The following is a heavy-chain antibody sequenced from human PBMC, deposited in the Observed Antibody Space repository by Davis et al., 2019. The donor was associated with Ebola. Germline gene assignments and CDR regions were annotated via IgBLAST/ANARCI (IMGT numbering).Heavy chain of an antibody. D-gene: IGHD2-2*02. CDR1: GGSISSSSYY. Sequence: SETLSLTCTVSGGSISSSSYYWGWIRQPPGKGLEWIGSIYYSGSTYYNPSLKSRVTISVDTSKNQFSLKLSSVTAADTAVYYCARVDKGYCSSTSCYTWGPYYYYGMDVWGQGTTVTVSS. CDR3: ARVDKGYCSSTSCYTWGPYYYYGMDV. CDR2: IYYSGST. V-gene: IGHV4-39*07. J-gene: IGHJ6*02.